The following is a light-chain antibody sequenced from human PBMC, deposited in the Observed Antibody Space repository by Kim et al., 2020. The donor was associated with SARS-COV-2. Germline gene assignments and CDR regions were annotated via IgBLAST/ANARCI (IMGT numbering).Light chain of an antibody. CDR3: YSAADNSVV. CDR1: VLAKKY. CDR2: KDS. J-gene: IGLJ2*01. Sequence: PGETARFTCSGDVLAKKYARWSQRKPGKAPVLVIYKDSVRPSGIPERFSGSSSGTTVTLTISGAQVEDEADYYCYSAADNSVVFGGGTQLTVL. V-gene: IGLV3-27*01.